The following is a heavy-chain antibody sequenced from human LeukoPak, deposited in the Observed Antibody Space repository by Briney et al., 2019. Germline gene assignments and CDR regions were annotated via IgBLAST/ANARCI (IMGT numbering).Heavy chain of an antibody. V-gene: IGHV4-39*01. CDR1: GGSISSSSYY. CDR2: IYYSGST. CDR3: ARHVEYSSSSSAILWFDP. Sequence: NSSETLSLTCTVSGGSISSSSYYWGWIRQPPGKGLEWIGSIYYSGSTYYNPSLKSRVTISVDTSKNQFSLKLGSVTAADTAVYYCARHVEYSSSSSAILWFDPWGQETLVTVSS. D-gene: IGHD6-6*01. J-gene: IGHJ5*02.